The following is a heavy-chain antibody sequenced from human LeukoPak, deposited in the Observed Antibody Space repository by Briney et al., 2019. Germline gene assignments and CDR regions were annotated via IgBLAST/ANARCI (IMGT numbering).Heavy chain of an antibody. D-gene: IGHD3-10*01. CDR1: GFTVSSNY. CDR3: ARDPRMVRGVIGAFDI. J-gene: IGHJ3*02. CDR2: IYSGGST. Sequence: GGSLRLSCAASGFTVSSNYMSWVRQAPGKGLEWVSVIYSGGSTYYADSVKGRFTISRDNSKNTLYLQMNSLRAEDTAVYYCARDPRMVRGVIGAFDIWGQGTMVTVSS. V-gene: IGHV3-53*01.